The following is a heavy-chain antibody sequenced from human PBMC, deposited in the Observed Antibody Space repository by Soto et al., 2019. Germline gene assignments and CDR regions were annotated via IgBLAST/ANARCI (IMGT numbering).Heavy chain of an antibody. Sequence: PGGSLRLSCAASGFTFSSLWMSWVRQAPGKGLEWVANINQDGSEKNYVDSVKGRFTTSRDNAKNSLYLQMNSLRAEDTALYHCARAFVDRYYYYMDVWGKGTTVTVSS. D-gene: IGHD3-16*02. CDR2: INQDGSEK. J-gene: IGHJ6*03. CDR1: GFTFSSLW. CDR3: ARAFVDRYYYYMDV. V-gene: IGHV3-7*05.